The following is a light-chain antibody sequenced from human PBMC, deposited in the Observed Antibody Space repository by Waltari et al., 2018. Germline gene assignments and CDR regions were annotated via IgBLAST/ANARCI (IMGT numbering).Light chain of an antibody. CDR1: RSNIGPNF. V-gene: IGLV1-47*01. CDR3: AAGDDSLSGVV. J-gene: IGLJ2*01. Sequence: QSVLTQPPSASGTPGQRVTISCSGYRSNIGPNFLPWYRQLPGTAPKLLIYRNDQRPSGVPDRFSGSKSGTSASLAISGLRSEDEADYYCAAGDDSLSGVVFGGGTKLTVL. CDR2: RND.